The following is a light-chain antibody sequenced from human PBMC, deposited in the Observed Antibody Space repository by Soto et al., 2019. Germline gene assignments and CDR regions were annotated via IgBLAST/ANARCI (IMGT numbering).Light chain of an antibody. CDR1: QSVSSY. V-gene: IGKV3-11*01. Sequence: EIVLTQSPATLSLSPGERATLSCRASQSVSSYLAWYQQKPGQAPRLLIYDASNRATGIPARFSGSGSVTDFTLTISSLEPEDFAVYYCQQRSNWPLSLTFGGGTKVEIK. CDR2: DAS. J-gene: IGKJ4*01. CDR3: QQRSNWPLSLT.